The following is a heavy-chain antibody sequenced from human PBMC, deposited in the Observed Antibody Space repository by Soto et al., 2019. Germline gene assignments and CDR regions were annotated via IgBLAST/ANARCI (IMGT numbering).Heavy chain of an antibody. J-gene: IGHJ6*02. D-gene: IGHD6-13*01. CDR1: SGSIRNSSYY. CDR3: ASQQLVHYYYGMDV. CDR2: SYYSGST. V-gene: IGHV4-39*01. Sequence: SETLSLTCTVSSGSIRNSSYYWGCIRQPPGKGLEWIGSSYYSGSTYYNPSLKSRVTISVDTSKNQFSLKLSSVTAADTAVYYCASQQLVHYYYGMDVWGQGTTVT.